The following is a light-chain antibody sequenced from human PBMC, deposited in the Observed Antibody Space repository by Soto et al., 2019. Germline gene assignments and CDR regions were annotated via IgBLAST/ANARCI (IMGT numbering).Light chain of an antibody. J-gene: IGKJ5*01. Sequence: IHVTQSRGALSASVGHTLTITFQASQNINNYLNWYQQKPGRAPKLLIYDASNLEAGVPSRFRGSGSGTDFTFTISRLQPEDIATYYCQQYENLPTFGQGTRLEIK. CDR3: QQYENLPT. CDR2: DAS. V-gene: IGKV1-33*01. CDR1: QNINNY.